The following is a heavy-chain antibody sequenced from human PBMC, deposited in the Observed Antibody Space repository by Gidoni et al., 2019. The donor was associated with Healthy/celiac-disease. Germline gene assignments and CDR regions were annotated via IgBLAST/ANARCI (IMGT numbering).Heavy chain of an antibody. CDR2: IYTSGST. J-gene: IGHJ2*01. V-gene: IGHV4-61*02. CDR1: GGSISSGSYY. Sequence: QVQLQESGPGLVKPSQTLSLTCTVSGGSISSGSYYWSWIRQPAGKGLEWIGRIYTSGSTNYNPSLKSRVTISVDTSKNQFSLKLSSVTAADTAVYYCARDEDYYDSSGYSPGRYFDLWGRGTLVTVSS. CDR3: ARDEDYYDSSGYSPGRYFDL. D-gene: IGHD3-22*01.